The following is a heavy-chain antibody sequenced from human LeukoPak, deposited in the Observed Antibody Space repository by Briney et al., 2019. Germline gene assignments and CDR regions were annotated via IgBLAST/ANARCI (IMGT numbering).Heavy chain of an antibody. CDR1: GGSFSGYY. CDR3: AKTVWSRLAAGLDS. V-gene: IGHV4-59*04. J-gene: IGHJ4*02. CDR2: IYYRGST. Sequence: SETLSLTCAVYGGSFSGYYWSWIRQPPGKGLEWIGNIYYRGSTYYNPSLKSRVIMSIDTSKNQFSLKVNSVTATDTAVYYCAKTVWSRLAAGLDSWGQGTLVTVSS. D-gene: IGHD2-21*02.